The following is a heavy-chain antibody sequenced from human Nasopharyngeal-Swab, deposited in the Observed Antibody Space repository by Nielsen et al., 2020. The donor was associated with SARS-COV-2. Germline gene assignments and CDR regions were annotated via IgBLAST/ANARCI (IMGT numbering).Heavy chain of an antibody. CDR1: GFTFSSYE. CDR2: ISSSGSTI. Sequence: GESLKISCAASGFTFSSYEMNWVRQAPGKGLEWVSYISSSGSTIYYADSVKGRFTISRDNAKNSLYLQMNSLRAEDTAVYYCARNPPGIAAAGYYYYYGMDVWGQGTTVTVSS. V-gene: IGHV3-48*03. CDR3: ARNPPGIAAAGYYYYYGMDV. J-gene: IGHJ6*02. D-gene: IGHD6-25*01.